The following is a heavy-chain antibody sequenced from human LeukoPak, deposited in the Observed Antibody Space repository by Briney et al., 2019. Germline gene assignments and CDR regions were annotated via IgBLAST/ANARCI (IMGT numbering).Heavy chain of an antibody. Sequence: GGSLRLSRAAPGFTFSNYATSCVRHAPGKGREWGSVVSASGGSTYYADSVKGRFTISRDNSKNTLYLQMNSLRAEDTAAYYCAKETEAAAGPLDYWGQGTLVTVSS. CDR3: AKETEAAAGPLDY. J-gene: IGHJ4*02. CDR1: GFTFSNYA. D-gene: IGHD6-13*01. CDR2: VSASGGST. V-gene: IGHV3-23*01.